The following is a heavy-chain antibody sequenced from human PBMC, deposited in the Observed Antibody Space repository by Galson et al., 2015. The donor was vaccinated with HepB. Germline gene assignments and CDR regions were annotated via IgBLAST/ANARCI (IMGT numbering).Heavy chain of an antibody. CDR3: ARDDGEQLVSPYYYGMDV. CDR2: ISSSSSYT. J-gene: IGHJ6*02. V-gene: IGHV3-11*06. CDR1: GFTFSDYY. Sequence: SLRLSCAASGFTFSDYYMSWIRQAPGKGLEWVSYISSSSSYTNYADSVKGRFTISRDNAKNSLYLQMNSLRAEDTAVYYCARDDGEQLVSPYYYGMDVWGQATTVTVSS. D-gene: IGHD6-6*01.